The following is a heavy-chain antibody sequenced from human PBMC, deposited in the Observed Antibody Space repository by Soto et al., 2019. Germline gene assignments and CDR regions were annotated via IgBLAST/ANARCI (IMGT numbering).Heavy chain of an antibody. CDR3: ARLSMVPLRTFDY. CDR1: GGSVSSSSCY. CDR2: IYYSGST. D-gene: IGHD3-10*01. J-gene: IGHJ4*02. V-gene: IGHV4-39*01. Sequence: SETLSLTCTVSGGSVSSSSCYWGWIRQPPGKGLEWIGSIYYSGSTYYNPSLKSRVTISVDTSKNQFSLKLSSVTAADTAVYYGARLSMVPLRTFDYWGQGTLVTVSS.